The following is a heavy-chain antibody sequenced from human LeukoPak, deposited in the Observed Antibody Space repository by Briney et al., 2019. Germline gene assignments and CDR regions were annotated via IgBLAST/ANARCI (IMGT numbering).Heavy chain of an antibody. D-gene: IGHD6-6*01. J-gene: IGHJ5*02. CDR2: IIPILGIA. Sequence: SVRVSCKASGGTFSSYAISWVRQAPGQGLEWMGRIIPILGIANYAQKFQGRVTITADKSTSTAYMELSSLRSEDTAVYYCARVLYSSSFTGNWFDPWGQGTLVTVSS. CDR3: ARVLYSSSFTGNWFDP. V-gene: IGHV1-69*04. CDR1: GGTFSSYA.